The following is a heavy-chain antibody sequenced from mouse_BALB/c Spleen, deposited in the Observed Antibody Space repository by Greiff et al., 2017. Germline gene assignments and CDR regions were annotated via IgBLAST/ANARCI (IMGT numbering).Heavy chain of an antibody. CDR2: IRSKSNNHAT. D-gene: IGHD2-3*01. CDR3: VRQGWLHYAMDY. J-gene: IGHJ4*01. Sequence: EVKLMESGGGLVQPKGSLKLSCAASGFTFNTYAMNWVRQAPGKGLEWVARIRSKSNNHATYYADSVKDRFTISRDDSQSMLYLQMNNLKTEDTAMYYCVRQGWLHYAMDYWGQGTSVTVSS. CDR1: GFTFNTYA. V-gene: IGHV10-1*02.